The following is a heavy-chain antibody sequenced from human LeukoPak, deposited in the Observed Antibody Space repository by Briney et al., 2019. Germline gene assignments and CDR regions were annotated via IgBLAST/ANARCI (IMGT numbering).Heavy chain of an antibody. CDR3: ARDSGSYYTPAYFDY. CDR1: GFTFSSYG. Sequence: GGSLRLSCAASGFTFSSYGMHWVRQAPGKGLEWVAVISYDGSNKYYADSVKGRFTISRDNSKNTLYLQMNSLRAEDTAVYYCARDSGSYYTPAYFDYWGQGTLVTVSS. D-gene: IGHD1-26*01. CDR2: ISYDGSNK. J-gene: IGHJ4*02. V-gene: IGHV3-30*03.